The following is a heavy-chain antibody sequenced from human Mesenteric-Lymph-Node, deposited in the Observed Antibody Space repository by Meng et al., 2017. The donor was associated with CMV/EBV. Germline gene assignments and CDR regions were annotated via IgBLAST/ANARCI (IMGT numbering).Heavy chain of an antibody. D-gene: IGHD3-9*01. CDR2: ISAYNGNT. J-gene: IGHJ4*02. Sequence: YTFPSYGFSWVRQAPGQGLEWMGWISAYNGNTNYAQKFQGRVTMTTDTSTSTAYMELRSLRSDDTAVYYCARDPYDILTGYYRGRFDYWGQGTLVTVSS. CDR3: ARDPYDILTGYYRGRFDY. V-gene: IGHV1-18*01. CDR1: YTFPSYG.